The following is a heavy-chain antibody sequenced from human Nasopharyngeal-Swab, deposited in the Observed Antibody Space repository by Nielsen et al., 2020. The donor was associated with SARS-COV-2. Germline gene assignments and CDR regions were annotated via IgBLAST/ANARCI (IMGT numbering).Heavy chain of an antibody. J-gene: IGHJ4*02. CDR2: KKQDGSEK. Sequence: ARSLRLSCAASGFTFSSYWMSWVRQAPGKGLEWVANKKQDGSEKYYVDPVKGRFTISRANAQNSLSMQMHSLRAEDTAVYYCAREGGPESYDSSGYLDYWGQGTLVTVSS. CDR1: GFTFSSYW. CDR3: AREGGPESYDSSGYLDY. V-gene: IGHV3-7*01. D-gene: IGHD3-22*01.